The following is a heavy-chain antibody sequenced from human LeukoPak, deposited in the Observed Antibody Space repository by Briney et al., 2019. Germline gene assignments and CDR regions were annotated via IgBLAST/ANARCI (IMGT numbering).Heavy chain of an antibody. CDR3: AKARVAGGVDY. V-gene: IGHV3-30*18. Sequence: GGSLRLSCAASGFTFSSYGMHWVRQAPGKGPEWVAVISYDGSNKYYADSVKGRFTISRDNSKNTLYLQMNSLRAEDTAVYYCAKARVAGGVDYWGQGTLVTVSS. CDR1: GFTFSSYG. J-gene: IGHJ4*02. CDR2: ISYDGSNK. D-gene: IGHD4-23*01.